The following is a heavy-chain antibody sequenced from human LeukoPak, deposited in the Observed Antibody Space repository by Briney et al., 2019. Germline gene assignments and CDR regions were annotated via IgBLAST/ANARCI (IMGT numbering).Heavy chain of an antibody. CDR3: ARIAISSLGAYYMDV. CDR2: ISASSTYI. V-gene: IGHV3-21*01. J-gene: IGHJ6*03. Sequence: GGSLRLSCAASGFMFTSYSMNWVRQAPGKGLEWVSSISASSTYIFYGDFVKGRFTLSRDNARSSLYLQMNGLRAEDTAVYYCARIAISSLGAYYMDVWGKGTTVTVSS. CDR1: GFMFTSYS. D-gene: IGHD5-24*01.